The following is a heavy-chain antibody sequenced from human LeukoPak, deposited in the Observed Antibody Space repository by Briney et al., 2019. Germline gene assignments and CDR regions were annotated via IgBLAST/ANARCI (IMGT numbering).Heavy chain of an antibody. V-gene: IGHV3-23*01. Sequence: GGSLRLSCAASGFTFSMYAMTWVRQAPGKGLEWVSAISGSGGHTYYADSVKGRFTISSDSSKNTLFLQMNSLRAEDTAVYYCAKARYYDFWSGYKGDAFDIWGQGTMVAVSS. CDR3: AKARYYDFWSGYKGDAFDI. J-gene: IGHJ3*02. D-gene: IGHD3-3*01. CDR2: ISGSGGHT. CDR1: GFTFSMYA.